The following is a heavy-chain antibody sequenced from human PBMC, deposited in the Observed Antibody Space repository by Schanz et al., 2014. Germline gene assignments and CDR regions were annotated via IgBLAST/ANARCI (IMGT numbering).Heavy chain of an antibody. CDR1: GFTVSSNY. V-gene: IGHV3-53*01. CDR2: IYSDGRT. CDR3: AKRCSSTSCSHGAFDI. Sequence: EVQLVESGGGLIQPGGSLRLSCVASGFTVSSNYMSWVRQAPGKGLEWVSVIYSDGRTYYGDSVKGRFTISRDNSKNTLYLQMNSLRDEDTAMYYCAKRCSSTSCSHGAFDIWGQGTMVTVFS. J-gene: IGHJ3*02. D-gene: IGHD2-2*01.